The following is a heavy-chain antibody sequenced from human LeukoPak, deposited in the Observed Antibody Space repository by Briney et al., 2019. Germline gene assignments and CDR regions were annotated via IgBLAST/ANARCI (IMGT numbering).Heavy chain of an antibody. CDR2: ISYDGSNK. CDR1: GFTFSSYA. D-gene: IGHD2-21*01. V-gene: IGHV3-30-3*01. CDR3: ARAPPGGGDLSYCYYGMDV. J-gene: IGHJ6*02. Sequence: GGSLRLSCAASGFTFSSYAMHWVRQAPGKGLEWVAVISYDGSNKYYADSVKGRFTISRDNSKNTLYLQMNSLRAEDTAVYYCARAPPGGGDLSYCYYGMDVWGQGTTVTVSS.